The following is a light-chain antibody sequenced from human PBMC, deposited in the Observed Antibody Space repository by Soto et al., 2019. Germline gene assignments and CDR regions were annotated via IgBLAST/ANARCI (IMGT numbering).Light chain of an antibody. CDR3: SSFAGSPVV. CDR1: SSDVGEENY. V-gene: IGLV2-8*01. CDR2: GVS. J-gene: IGLJ2*01. Sequence: QSALTQPPSASGSPGQSVTITCSGTSSDVGEENYVSWYQQHPGKVPKLILYGVSKRPSGVPDRFSGSRSGNTASLTVPGLQAEDEADYYCSSFAGSPVVFGGGTKVTVL.